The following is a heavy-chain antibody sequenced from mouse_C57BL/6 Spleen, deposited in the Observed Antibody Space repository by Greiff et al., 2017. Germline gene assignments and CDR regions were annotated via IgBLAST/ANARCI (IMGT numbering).Heavy chain of an antibody. CDR3: ARVSDYYGSSYDYAMDY. CDR1: GYTFTSYT. V-gene: IGHV1-4*01. CDR2: INPSSGYT. J-gene: IGHJ4*01. Sequence: QVQLKESGAELARPGASVKMSCKASGYTFTSYTMHWVKQRPGQGLEWIGYINPSSGYTKYNQKFKDKATLTADKSSSTAYMQLSSLTSEDSAVXYCARVSDYYGSSYDYAMDYWGQGTSVTVSS. D-gene: IGHD1-1*01.